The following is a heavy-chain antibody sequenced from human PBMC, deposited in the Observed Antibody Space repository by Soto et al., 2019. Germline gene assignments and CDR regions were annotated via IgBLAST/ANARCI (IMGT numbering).Heavy chain of an antibody. Sequence: GASVKVSCKASGYTFTGYYMHWVRQAPGQGLAWMGWINPNSGGTNYAQKFQGWVTMTRDTSISTAYMELSRLRSDDTAVYYCARGARRESRPSSSLGAFDIWGQGTMVTVSS. D-gene: IGHD2-2*01. CDR2: INPNSGGT. V-gene: IGHV1-2*04. CDR3: ARGARRESRPSSSLGAFDI. CDR1: GYTFTGYY. J-gene: IGHJ3*02.